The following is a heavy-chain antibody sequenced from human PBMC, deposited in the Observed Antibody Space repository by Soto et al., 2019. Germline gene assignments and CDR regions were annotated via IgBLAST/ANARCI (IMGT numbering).Heavy chain of an antibody. CDR1: GFPFRNYA. CDR2: IDGSGDST. Sequence: LRLSCATSGFPFRNYAMSWVRQTPGKGLEWVSAIDGSGDSTYYADSVKGRFTISRDNSGNTLYLQMDSLRAEDTAVYFCAKDRGWTYYFDYWGQGALLTVSS. D-gene: IGHD6-19*01. J-gene: IGHJ4*02. V-gene: IGHV3-23*01. CDR3: AKDRGWTYYFDY.